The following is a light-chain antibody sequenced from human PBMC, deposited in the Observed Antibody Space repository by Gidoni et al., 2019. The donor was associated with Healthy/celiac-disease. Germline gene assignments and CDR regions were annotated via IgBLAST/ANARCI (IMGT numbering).Light chain of an antibody. CDR3: QQYNNWPRT. CDR1: QSVSSN. J-gene: IGKJ1*01. Sequence: EIVMTHAPATLSVSPGERATLSCRASQSVSSNLAWYQQKPGQAPRLLSYGASTRATGIPARFSGSGSGTEFTLTISSLQSEDFAVYYCQQYNNWPRTFGQGTKVEIK. V-gene: IGKV3-15*01. CDR2: GAS.